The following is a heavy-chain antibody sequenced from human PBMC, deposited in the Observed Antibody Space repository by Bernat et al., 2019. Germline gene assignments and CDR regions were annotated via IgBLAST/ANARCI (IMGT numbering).Heavy chain of an antibody. V-gene: IGHV3-11*06. CDR1: GFTFSDYY. CDR3: ARDPGSATTGIDY. CDR2: ISSSSSYT. J-gene: IGHJ4*02. Sequence: QVQLVESGGGLVKPGGSLRLSCAASGFTFSDYYMSWIRQAPGKGLEWVSYISSSSSYTTYADSVKGRFTISRDNSKNTLYLQMNSLRAEDTAVYYCARDPGSATTGIDYWGQGTLVTVSS. D-gene: IGHD1-1*01.